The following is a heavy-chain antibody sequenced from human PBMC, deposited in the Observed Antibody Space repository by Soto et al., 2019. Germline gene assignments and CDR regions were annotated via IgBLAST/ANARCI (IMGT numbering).Heavy chain of an antibody. Sequence: SVKVSCKASGGTFSSYAISWVRQAPGQGLEWMGGIIPIFGTANYAQKFQGRVTITADESTSTAYMELSSLRSEDTAVYYCAQPPPGGYKLTQDAFEIWGQGTMVTVSS. CDR1: GGTFSSYA. CDR3: AQPPPGGYKLTQDAFEI. D-gene: IGHD5-12*01. CDR2: IIPIFGTA. J-gene: IGHJ3*02. V-gene: IGHV1-69*13.